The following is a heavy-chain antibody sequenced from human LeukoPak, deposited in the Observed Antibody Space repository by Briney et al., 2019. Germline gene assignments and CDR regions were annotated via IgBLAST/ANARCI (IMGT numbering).Heavy chain of an antibody. V-gene: IGHV3-21*01. J-gene: IGHJ4*02. CDR3: ARGPMVVTPIDY. Sequence: PGGSLRLSCAASGFTFSNYSMNWVRQAPGKGLEWVSSISSSSSYIYYADSVKGRFTISRDNAKNSLYLQMNSLRAEDTAVYYCARGPMVVTPIDYWGQGTLVTVSS. CDR1: GFTFSNYS. CDR2: ISSSSSYI. D-gene: IGHD4-23*01.